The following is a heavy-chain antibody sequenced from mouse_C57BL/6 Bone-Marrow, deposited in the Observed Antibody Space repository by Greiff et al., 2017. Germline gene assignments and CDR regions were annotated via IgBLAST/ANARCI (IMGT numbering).Heavy chain of an antibody. J-gene: IGHJ3*01. CDR2: ISDGGSYT. CDR3: ARDHYSNPY. V-gene: IGHV5-4*03. CDR1: GFTFSSYA. Sequence: EVKLVESGGGLVKPGGSLKLSCAASGFTFSSYAMSWVRQTPEKRLEWVATISDGGSYTYYPDNVKGRFTISRYNAKNNLYLQMSHLKSEDTAMYYCARDHYSNPYWGQGTLVTVSA. D-gene: IGHD2-5*01.